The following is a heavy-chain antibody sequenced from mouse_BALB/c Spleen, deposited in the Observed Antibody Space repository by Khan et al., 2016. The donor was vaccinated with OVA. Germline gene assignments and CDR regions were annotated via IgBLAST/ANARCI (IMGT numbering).Heavy chain of an antibody. J-gene: IGHJ3*01. V-gene: IGHV5-6-5*01. CDR3: ARDYCFAY. CDR1: GFTFSNYA. Sequence: EVELVESGGDLVKPGGSLKLSCAASGFTFSNYAMSWVRQSPEQRLEWVASIGSGDSTYYLDSVKGRFTISRENASNILYLKMSSLRSEVTALYYCARDYCFAYWGQGTLVTVSA. CDR2: IGSGDST.